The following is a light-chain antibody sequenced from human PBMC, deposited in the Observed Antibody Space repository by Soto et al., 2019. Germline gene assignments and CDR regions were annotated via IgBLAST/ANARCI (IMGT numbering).Light chain of an antibody. CDR1: QGVSAY. V-gene: IGKV1-39*01. Sequence: DIQMTQSPSSLSASVGDRVTITCRASQGVSAYLLWYQQRQGTAPKLLLYAASNLLSGVSSRFRGSGSGTNFTLTISSLQPEDCATYDCQQSYKTPHTFGQGTKLETK. CDR2: AAS. CDR3: QQSYKTPHT. J-gene: IGKJ2*01.